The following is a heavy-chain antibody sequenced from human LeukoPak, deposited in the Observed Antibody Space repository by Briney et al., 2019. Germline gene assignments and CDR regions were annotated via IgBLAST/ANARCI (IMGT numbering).Heavy chain of an antibody. Sequence: GRSLRLSCAASGFTFSDYAMHRVRQAPGKGLEWVAVISFDGSHIYYTDSVKGRFTISRDNSKNTLYLQMTSLRTADTAVYYCARKLVDWGQGTLVTVSS. CDR2: ISFDGSHI. CDR1: GFTFSDYA. J-gene: IGHJ4*02. CDR3: ARKLVD. V-gene: IGHV3-30*03.